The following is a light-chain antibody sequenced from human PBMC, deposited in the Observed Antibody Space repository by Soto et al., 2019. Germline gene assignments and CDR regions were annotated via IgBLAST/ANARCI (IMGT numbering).Light chain of an antibody. CDR2: LGS. CDR3: MQSLQTPWT. Sequence: DIVMTQSPLSLPVTPGEPASISCRSSQTLLHSNGYNYLDWYLQKPGQSPQLLIYLGSNRASGVPDRFSGSGSGTGFTLKISRVEADDVGVYYCMQSLQTPWTFGQGTTVDIK. V-gene: IGKV2-28*01. CDR1: QTLLHSNGYNY. J-gene: IGKJ1*01.